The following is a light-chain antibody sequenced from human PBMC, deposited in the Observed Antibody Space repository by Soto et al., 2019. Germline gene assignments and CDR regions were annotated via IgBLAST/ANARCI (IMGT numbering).Light chain of an antibody. V-gene: IGKV1-5*03. J-gene: IGKJ1*01. CDR1: QSISSW. CDR2: KAS. Sequence: DIQMTQSPSTLSASVGDRVTVTCRASQSISSWLAWYQQKPGKAPTLLIYKASTLESGVPSRFSGSGSGTEFTLTISSLQPDDSADYYCQQYKSYPPTFGQGTKVEIK. CDR3: QQYKSYPPT.